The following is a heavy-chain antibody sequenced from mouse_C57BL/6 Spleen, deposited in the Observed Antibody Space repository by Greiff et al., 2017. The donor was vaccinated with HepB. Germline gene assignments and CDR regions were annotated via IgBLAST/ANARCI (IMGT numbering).Heavy chain of an antibody. Sequence: ESGPGLVKPSPSLSLTCSVTGYSITSGYYWNWIRQFPGNKLEWMGYISYDGSNNYNPSLKNRISITRDTSKNQFFLKLNSVTTEDTATYYCARMFAYWGQGTLVTVSA. CDR2: ISYDGSN. CDR3: ARMFAY. CDR1: GYSITSGYY. J-gene: IGHJ3*01. V-gene: IGHV3-6*01.